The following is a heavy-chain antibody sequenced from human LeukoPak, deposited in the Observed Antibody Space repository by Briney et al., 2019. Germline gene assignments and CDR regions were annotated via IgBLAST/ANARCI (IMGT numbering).Heavy chain of an antibody. CDR3: VSAACPFDN. CDR2: IWSDGSNK. Sequence: GGSLRLSCEASGLMFSSYGMHWVRQAPGKGLEWVAVIWSDGSNKYYADSVRGRFTISRDNSKNTLYLQMNNLRVEDTALYYCVSAACPFDNWGQGTLVTVSS. V-gene: IGHV3-33*01. J-gene: IGHJ4*02. D-gene: IGHD6-13*01. CDR1: GLMFSSYG.